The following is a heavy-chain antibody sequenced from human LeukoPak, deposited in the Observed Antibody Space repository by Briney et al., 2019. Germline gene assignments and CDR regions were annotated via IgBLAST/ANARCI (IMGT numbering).Heavy chain of an antibody. Sequence: KPSETLSLTCAVYGGSFSGYYWSWLRQPPGKGLEWIGEINHSGSTNYNPSLKSRVTISVDTSKNRFSLKLTSVTAADTAVYYCARGKTRYGDYVLWYYWGQGTLVTVSS. CDR3: ARGKTRYGDYVLWYY. D-gene: IGHD4-17*01. V-gene: IGHV4-34*01. CDR2: INHSGST. J-gene: IGHJ4*02. CDR1: GGSFSGYY.